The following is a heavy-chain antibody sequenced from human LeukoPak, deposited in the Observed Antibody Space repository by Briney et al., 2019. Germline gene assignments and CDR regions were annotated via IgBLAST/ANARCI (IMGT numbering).Heavy chain of an antibody. D-gene: IGHD6-13*01. CDR2: IYYRGST. J-gene: IGHJ4*02. CDR1: GGSFSSSGYY. V-gene: IGHV4-39*07. Sequence: SETLSLTCTVSGGSFSSSGYYWGWIRQPPGKGLEWIGSIYYRGSTYYNPSLKSRVTISVDTSKNQFSLKLSSVTAADTAVYYCARGLKQQLVGNSFDYWGQGTLVTVSS. CDR3: ARGLKQQLVGNSFDY.